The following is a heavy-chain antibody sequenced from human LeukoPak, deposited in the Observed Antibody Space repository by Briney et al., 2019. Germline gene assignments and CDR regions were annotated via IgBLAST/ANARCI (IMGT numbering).Heavy chain of an antibody. V-gene: IGHV1-2*02. Sequence: ASVKVSCKASGYTFTVYYMHWVRQPPGPGLEWMGYIYPNSGATKYAQKFQGRVSITRDTCISTTYMELSRLRSDDTAVYYCGTLLSNGPFDYWGQGSLVTVSS. J-gene: IGHJ4*02. CDR1: GYTFTVYY. CDR2: IYPNSGAT. CDR3: GTLLSNGPFDY.